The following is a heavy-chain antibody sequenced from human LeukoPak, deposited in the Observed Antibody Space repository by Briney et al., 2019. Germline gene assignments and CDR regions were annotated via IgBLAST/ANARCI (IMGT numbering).Heavy chain of an antibody. CDR3: ARDSRMVRDQPLDY. CDR2: IRYDGSNK. V-gene: IGHV3-30*02. CDR1: GYTFSSYG. D-gene: IGHD3-10*01. Sequence: GGSLRLSCAASGYTFSSYGMHWVRQAPGKGLEWVAFIRYDGSNKYYAESVKGRFTISRDNSKNTLYLQMNSLSADDTAVYYCARDSRMVRDQPLDYWGQGSLVTVSS. J-gene: IGHJ4*02.